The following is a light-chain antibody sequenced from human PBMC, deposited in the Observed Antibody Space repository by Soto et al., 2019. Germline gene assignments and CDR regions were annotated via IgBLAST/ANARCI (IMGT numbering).Light chain of an antibody. V-gene: IGKV2-30*01. Sequence: DVVMTQSPLSLPVTLGQPASISCRSSQSLVYSDGNTFLNWFQQRPGQSPRRLIYKGSNRNSGDRDRIIGSGSGTDFTLKISSVEAEDVGVYYCKQGTRDPEEYTFGQGTKLEIK. CDR2: KGS. J-gene: IGKJ2*01. CDR3: KQGTRDPEEYT. CDR1: QSLVYSDGNTF.